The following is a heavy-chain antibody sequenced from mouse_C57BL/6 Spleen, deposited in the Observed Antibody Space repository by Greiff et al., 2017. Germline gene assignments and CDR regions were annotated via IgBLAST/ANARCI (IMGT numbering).Heavy chain of an antibody. CDR2: ISSGSSTI. CDR3: AREDGSCFDY. J-gene: IGHJ2*01. CDR1: GFTFSDYG. Sequence: EVKLVESGGGLVKPGGSLKLSCEASGFTFSDYGMHWVRQAPEKGLEWVAYISSGSSTIYYADTVKGRFTISRDNTTNTLFLQRTSLRSEDTAMYYWAREDGSCFDYWGQGTTLTVSS. V-gene: IGHV5-17*01. D-gene: IGHD1-1*01.